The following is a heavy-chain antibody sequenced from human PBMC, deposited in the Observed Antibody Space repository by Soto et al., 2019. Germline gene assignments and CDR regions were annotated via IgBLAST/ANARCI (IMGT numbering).Heavy chain of an antibody. J-gene: IGHJ4*02. V-gene: IGHV3-23*01. CDR3: AKDLSSVGPTRPDY. Sequence: PGGSLRLSCAASGFTFSSYALSWVRQAPGKGLEWVSGISRSGGSTYYADSVKGRFTISRDNSKNTLYLHMNSLRAEDTAVYYCAKDLSSVGPTRPDYWGQGTLVTVSS. CDR2: ISRSGGST. D-gene: IGHD1-26*01. CDR1: GFTFSSYA.